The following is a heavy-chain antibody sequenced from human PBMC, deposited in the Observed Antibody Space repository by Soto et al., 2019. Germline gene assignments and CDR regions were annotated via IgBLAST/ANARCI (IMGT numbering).Heavy chain of an antibody. CDR3: STGCPFSGCVLDY. J-gene: IGHJ4*02. V-gene: IGHV3-15*05. CDR1: GFSFRTTW. Sequence: EVQLVESGGGLVKPGGSLRLSCAASGFSFRTTWMAWVRQAPGKGLEWVGRIKSKSAGETTDYADPVKGRFTISRDDSKDTLYLHRDSLETGDTAVYYCSTGCPFSGCVLDYWGQGTLVTVSS. D-gene: IGHD1-26*01. CDR2: IKSKSAGETT.